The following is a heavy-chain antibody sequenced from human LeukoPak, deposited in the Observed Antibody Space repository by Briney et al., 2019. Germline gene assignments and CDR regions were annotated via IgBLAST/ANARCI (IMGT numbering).Heavy chain of an antibody. Sequence: VASVRVSCKASGYTFTVYYLHWVRLAPGQGLEWMGWVNPNSGGTNYAQKFQGRVTMTRDTSISTAYMELSRLTSDDTAMYYCARDITPDSTVTTNDWGQGTLVTVSS. D-gene: IGHD4-17*01. CDR3: ARDITPDSTVTTND. CDR2: VNPNSGGT. CDR1: GYTFTVYY. J-gene: IGHJ4*02. V-gene: IGHV1-2*02.